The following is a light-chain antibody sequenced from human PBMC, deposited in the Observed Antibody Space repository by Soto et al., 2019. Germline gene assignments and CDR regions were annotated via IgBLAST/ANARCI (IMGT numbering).Light chain of an antibody. J-gene: IGLJ1*01. CDR1: SSNIGGNA. CDR2: SNN. V-gene: IGLV1-44*01. CDR3: AAWDDSLSGYV. Sequence: QSALTQPPSASGTPGQRVTISCSGSSSNIGGNAVNWYQQLPGTTPKLLIYSNNQRPSGVPDRFSGSKSGTSASLAISGLQSEDEADYYCAAWDDSLSGYVFGTGTKGTVL.